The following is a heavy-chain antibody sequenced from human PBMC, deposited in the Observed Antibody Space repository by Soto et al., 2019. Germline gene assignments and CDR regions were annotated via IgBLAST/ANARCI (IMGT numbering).Heavy chain of an antibody. D-gene: IGHD3-22*01. CDR1: GYSISSGYY. Sequence: SETLSLTCAVSGYSISSGYYCGWIRQPPGKGLEWIGSIYHSGSTYYNPSLKSRVTISVDTSKNQFSLKLSSVTAADTAVYYCARDGYYYDSSGYYPNDAFDIWGQGTMVTVSS. CDR2: IYHSGST. CDR3: ARDGYYYDSSGYYPNDAFDI. V-gene: IGHV4-38-2*02. J-gene: IGHJ3*02.